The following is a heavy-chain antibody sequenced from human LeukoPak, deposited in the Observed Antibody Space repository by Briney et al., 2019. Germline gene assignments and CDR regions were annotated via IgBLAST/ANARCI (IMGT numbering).Heavy chain of an antibody. Sequence: GASVKVSCKASGYTFTGYYMHWVRQAPGQGLEWMGRINPNSGGTNYAQKFQGRVTMTRDTSISTAYMELSRLRSDDTAVYYCAREFGYSSGWLDYWGQGTLVTVSS. CDR3: AREFGYSSGWLDY. J-gene: IGHJ4*02. CDR1: GYTFTGYY. V-gene: IGHV1-2*06. D-gene: IGHD6-19*01. CDR2: INPNSGGT.